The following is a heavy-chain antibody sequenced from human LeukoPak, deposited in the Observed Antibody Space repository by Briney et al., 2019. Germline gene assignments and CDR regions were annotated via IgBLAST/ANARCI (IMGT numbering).Heavy chain of an antibody. D-gene: IGHD1-14*01. V-gene: IGHV4-59*01. CDR1: GGSISSYY. CDR2: IYYSGST. Sequence: SETLSLTCTVSGGSISSYYWSWIRQPPGKGLEWIGYIYYSGSTNYNPSHKSRVTISVDTSKNQFSLKLSSVTAADTAVYYCARVKPGHSFDYWGQGTLVTVSS. CDR3: ARVKPGHSFDY. J-gene: IGHJ4*02.